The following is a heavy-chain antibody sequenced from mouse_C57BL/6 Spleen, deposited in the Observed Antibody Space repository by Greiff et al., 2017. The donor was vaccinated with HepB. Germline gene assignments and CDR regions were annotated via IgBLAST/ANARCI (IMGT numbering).Heavy chain of an antibody. CDR3: ARETTVVAFDY. V-gene: IGHV3-6*01. Sequence: DVKLVESGPGLVKPSQSLSLTCSVTGYSITSGYYWNWIRQFPGNKLEWMGYISYDGSNNYNPSLKNRISITRDTSKNQFFLKLNSVTTEDTATYYCARETTVVAFDYWGQGTTLTVSS. CDR1: GYSITSGYY. J-gene: IGHJ2*01. CDR2: ISYDGSN. D-gene: IGHD1-1*01.